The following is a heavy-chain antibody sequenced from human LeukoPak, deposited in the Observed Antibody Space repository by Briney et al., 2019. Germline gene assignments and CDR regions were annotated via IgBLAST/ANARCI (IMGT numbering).Heavy chain of an antibody. CDR1: GYTFTSYG. CDR3: ARVSGSITMIVVVSHDY. Sequence: GASVKVSCKASGYTFTSYGISWVRQAPGQGLEWMGWISAYNGNTNYAQKLQGRVTMTTDTSTSTAYMELRSLRSDDTAVYYCARVSGSITMIVVVSHDYWGQGTLVTVSS. V-gene: IGHV1-18*01. D-gene: IGHD3-22*01. CDR2: ISAYNGNT. J-gene: IGHJ4*02.